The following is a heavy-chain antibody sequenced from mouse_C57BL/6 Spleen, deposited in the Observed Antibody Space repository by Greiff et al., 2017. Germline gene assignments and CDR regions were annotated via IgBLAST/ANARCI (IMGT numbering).Heavy chain of an antibody. J-gene: IGHJ4*01. D-gene: IGHD2-3*01. CDR1: GYSFTDYN. CDR3: ARLYDGYSLYAMDY. V-gene: IGHV1-39*01. Sequence: QLQESGPELVKPGASVKISCKASGYSFTDYNMNWVKQSNGKSLEWIGVINPNYGTTSYNQKFKGKATLTVDQSSSTAYMQLNSLTSEDSAVYYCARLYDGYSLYAMDYWGQGTSVTVSS. CDR2: INPNYGTT.